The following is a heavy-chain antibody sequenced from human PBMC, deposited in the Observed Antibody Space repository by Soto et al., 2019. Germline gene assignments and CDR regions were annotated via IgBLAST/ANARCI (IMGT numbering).Heavy chain of an antibody. CDR3: ARLPYYYGSVSRNWFDP. J-gene: IGHJ5*02. V-gene: IGHV1-69*01. Sequence: QVQLVQSGAEVKKPGSSVKVSCKASGGTFSSYAISWVRQAPGQGLEWMGGIIPIFGTANYAQKFQGRVTITADESTSTAYMERSSLRSEDTAMYYCARLPYYYGSVSRNWFDPWGQGTLVTVSS. CDR2: IIPIFGTA. CDR1: GGTFSSYA. D-gene: IGHD3-10*01.